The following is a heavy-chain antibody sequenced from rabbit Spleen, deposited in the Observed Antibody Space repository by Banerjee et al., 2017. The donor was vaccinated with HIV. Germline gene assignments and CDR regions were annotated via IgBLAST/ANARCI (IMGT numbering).Heavy chain of an antibody. J-gene: IGHJ4*01. CDR1: GFSFSTSHY. V-gene: IGHV1S45*01. Sequence: QEQLEESGGDLVKPEGSLTLTCTASGFSFSTSHYMCWVRQAPGKGLEWIGCIDTGSSANTYYATWAKGRFTVSKTSSTTVTLQMTSLTAADTATYFCARYSGGANFNLWGQGTLVTVS. CDR3: ARYSGGANFNL. CDR2: IDTGSSANT. D-gene: IGHD1-1*01.